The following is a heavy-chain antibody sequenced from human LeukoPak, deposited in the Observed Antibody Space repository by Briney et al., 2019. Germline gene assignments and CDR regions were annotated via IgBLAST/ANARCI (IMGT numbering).Heavy chain of an antibody. CDR1: GFTFSSYW. CDR3: ARVGYGEPEFWYYYYYYMDV. Sequence: GGSLRLSCAASGFTFSSYWMSWVRQAPGKGLEWVANIKQDGSEKYYVDSVKGRFTISIDNAKNSLYLQMNSLRAEDTAVHYCARVGYGEPEFWYYYYYYMDVWGKGTTVTVSS. V-gene: IGHV3-7*01. CDR2: IKQDGSEK. D-gene: IGHD4-17*01. J-gene: IGHJ6*03.